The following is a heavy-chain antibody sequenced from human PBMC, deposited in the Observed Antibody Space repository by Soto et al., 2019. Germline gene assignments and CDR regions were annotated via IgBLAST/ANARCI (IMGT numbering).Heavy chain of an antibody. CDR3: ARGVSAGVDY. Sequence: ASVKVSCKASGYSFTSLDINWVRQTAGQGLEWMGWVQPSTGRTGYAQKFQGRVTMTRDTSINTAYMEQTTLTSDDTAFYYCARGVSAGVDYWGQGTLVTVSS. V-gene: IGHV1-8*01. CDR1: GYSFTSLD. J-gene: IGHJ4*02. CDR2: VQPSTGRT. D-gene: IGHD1-1*01.